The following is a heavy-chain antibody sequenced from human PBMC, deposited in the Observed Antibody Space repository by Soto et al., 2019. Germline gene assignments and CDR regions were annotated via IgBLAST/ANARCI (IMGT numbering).Heavy chain of an antibody. J-gene: IGHJ4*02. Sequence: EVQLVESGGGLVQPGGSLRLSCAASGFTFSSYWMSWVRQAPGKGLEWVANIKQDGSEKYYVDSVKGRFTISRDNAKNSLYLQMNSLRAEDTAVYYCASTYSSGWYPWGYYFDYWGQGTLVTVSS. CDR1: GFTFSSYW. CDR3: ASTYSSGWYPWGYYFDY. D-gene: IGHD6-19*01. CDR2: IKQDGSEK. V-gene: IGHV3-7*01.